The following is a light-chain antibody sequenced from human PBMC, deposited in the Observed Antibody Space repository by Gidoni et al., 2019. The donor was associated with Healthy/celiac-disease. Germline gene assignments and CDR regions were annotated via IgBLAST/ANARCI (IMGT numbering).Light chain of an antibody. J-gene: IGKJ1*01. CDR2: AAS. CDR3: QQSYSTRRT. Sequence: DIQLTQSPASLSASVGDRVTITCRASQSISSYLNWYQQKPGKAPRLLIYAASSLQSGVPSRFSGSGSGTDFTLTISSLQSEDFATYYCQQSYSTRRTFGQGTKVEIK. V-gene: IGKV1-39*01. CDR1: QSISSY.